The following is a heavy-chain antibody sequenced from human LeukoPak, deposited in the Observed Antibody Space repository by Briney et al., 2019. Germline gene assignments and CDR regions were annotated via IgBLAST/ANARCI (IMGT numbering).Heavy chain of an antibody. CDR3: AKTPKYNYGYDY. Sequence: AGSLRLSCAASGCTFSSYAMSWVRQAPGKGLEWVSAISGSGGSTYYADSVKGRFTISRDNSKNTLYLQMNSLRAEDTAVYYCAKTPKYNYGYDYWGQGTLVTVSS. D-gene: IGHD5-18*01. J-gene: IGHJ4*02. CDR1: GCTFSSYA. V-gene: IGHV3-23*01. CDR2: ISGSGGST.